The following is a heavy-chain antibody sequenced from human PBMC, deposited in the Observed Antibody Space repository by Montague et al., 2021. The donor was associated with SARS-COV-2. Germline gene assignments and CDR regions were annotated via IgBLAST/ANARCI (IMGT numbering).Heavy chain of an antibody. Sequence: SETLSLTCSASGGTAITDTHYWVWVRPSPGQGLEWLGSVSYSGSTYYYPSVKSRVSVSSFTSRTQCSLRLNSLTAADATVYYWVRDSRLNCFYYWGRGNLVAVSS. CDR1: GGTAITDTHY. V-gene: IGHV4-39*07. D-gene: IGHD1-1*01. CDR2: VSYSGST. CDR3: VRDSRLNCFYY. J-gene: IGHJ4*02.